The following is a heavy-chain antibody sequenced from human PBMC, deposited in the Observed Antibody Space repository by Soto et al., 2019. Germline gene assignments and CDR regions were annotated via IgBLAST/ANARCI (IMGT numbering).Heavy chain of an antibody. V-gene: IGHV1-69*06. CDR2: IIPVFGTA. Sequence: ASVKVSSKSSGGVFNSYAISWVRQAPGQGLEWMGGIIPVFGTANLAQRFQDRVTITADRSTKTVYMELRSLRSEDTAVYYCARSAEAGNKGSLDVWGQGTTVTVSS. CDR3: ARSAEAGNKGSLDV. CDR1: GGVFNSYA. J-gene: IGHJ6*02. D-gene: IGHD6-19*01.